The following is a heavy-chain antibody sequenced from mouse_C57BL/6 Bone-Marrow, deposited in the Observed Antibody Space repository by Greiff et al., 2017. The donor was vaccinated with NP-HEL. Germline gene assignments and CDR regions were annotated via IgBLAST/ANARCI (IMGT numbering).Heavy chain of an antibody. V-gene: IGHV1-81*01. CDR3: ARGLPYAMDY. Sequence: QVQLQQSGAELARPGASVKLSCKASGYTFTSYGISWVKQRTGQGLEWIGEIYPRSGNPYYNEKFMGQATLTADKSSRTAYMELRSLTSEDSAVYFCARGLPYAMDYWGQGTSVTVSS. CDR2: IYPRSGNP. D-gene: IGHD3-1*01. CDR1: GYTFTSYG. J-gene: IGHJ4*01.